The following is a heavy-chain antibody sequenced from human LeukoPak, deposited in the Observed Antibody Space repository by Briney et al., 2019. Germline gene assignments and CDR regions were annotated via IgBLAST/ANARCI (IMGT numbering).Heavy chain of an antibody. CDR2: IEASGGAT. CDR1: GFTFSAYA. D-gene: IGHD6-19*01. CDR3: AKGSGSGWYGWFAP. V-gene: IGHV3-23*01. Sequence: GGSLRLSCAASGFTFSAYAMYWVRQAPGKGLEWVSSIEASGGATYYADSVKGRFTISRDNSKNTFYLQMNSLRAEDTAVYYCAKGSGSGWYGWFAPWGQGTQVTVSS. J-gene: IGHJ5*02.